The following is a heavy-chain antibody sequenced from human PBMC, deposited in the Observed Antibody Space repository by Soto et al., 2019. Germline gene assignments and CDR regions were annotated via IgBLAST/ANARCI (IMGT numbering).Heavy chain of an antibody. V-gene: IGHV2-5*02. J-gene: IGHJ5*02. D-gene: IGHD3-22*01. Sequence: QITLKEAGPPLVKPTQTLTLTCTSSGFSHSTSGVGVGWIRQPPGKALEWLALIYWDDDKRYSPSLKSRLTITKDSYKNQVVLTMTNMDPGDTATYYCAHSLIGYYYDSSGSNWFDPWGQGTLVTVAS. CDR1: GFSHSTSGVG. CDR2: IYWDDDK. CDR3: AHSLIGYYYDSSGSNWFDP.